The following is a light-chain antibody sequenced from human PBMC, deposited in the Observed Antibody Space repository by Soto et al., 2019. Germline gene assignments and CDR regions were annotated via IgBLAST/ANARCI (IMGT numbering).Light chain of an antibody. V-gene: IGLV1-40*01. CDR2: ANN. J-gene: IGLJ1*01. CDR3: QSYDSSLSGSYV. CDR1: SSNIGAGYD. Sequence: QAVLTQPPSVSGAPGQRVTISCTGSSSNIGAGYDVHWYQQLPGTAPKLLIYANNIRPSGVPDRFSGSKSGTSASLAITGLQAEDEADYYCQSYDSSLSGSYVFGTGTKLTVL.